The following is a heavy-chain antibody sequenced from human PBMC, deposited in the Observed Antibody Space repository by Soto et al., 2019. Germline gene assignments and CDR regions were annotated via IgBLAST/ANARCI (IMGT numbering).Heavy chain of an antibody. D-gene: IGHD2-15*01. CDR2: IYYSGSA. Sequence: SETLSLTCTVSGGSISSSSYYWGWIRQPPGKGLEWIGSIYYSGSAYYNPSLKSRVTISVHTSKNQFSLKLSSVTAADTAVYYCARPRNCGGGTCYSIYAFDIWGQGTVVTVSS. CDR3: ARPRNCGGGTCYSIYAFDI. CDR1: GGSISSSSYY. J-gene: IGHJ3*02. V-gene: IGHV4-39*01.